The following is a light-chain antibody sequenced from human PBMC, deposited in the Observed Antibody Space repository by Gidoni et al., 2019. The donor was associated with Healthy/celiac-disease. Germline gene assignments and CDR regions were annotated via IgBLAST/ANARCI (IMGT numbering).Light chain of an antibody. Sequence: HSVLTQPPPASGSPGQRVTISCSGSSSNIGSNTVNWYQQLPGTAPKLLIYSNNPRPSGVPDRVSGSKSGTSASLAISGLQSEDEADYYCAAWDDSLNGYVFGTGTKVTVL. CDR1: SSNIGSNT. V-gene: IGLV1-44*01. CDR3: AAWDDSLNGYV. J-gene: IGLJ1*01. CDR2: SNN.